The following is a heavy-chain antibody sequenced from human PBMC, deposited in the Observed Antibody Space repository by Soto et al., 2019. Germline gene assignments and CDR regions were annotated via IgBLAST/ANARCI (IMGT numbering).Heavy chain of an antibody. CDR3: ARGGDVVVVTAALDY. J-gene: IGHJ4*02. CDR2: VNPSGGHT. D-gene: IGHD2-21*02. CDR1: GDTFTDYY. Sequence: QVQLMQSGAEVKKPGASVKVSCKASGDTFTDYYIHWVRQAPGQGLEWMGTVNPSGGHTTYAQHLLVRVTMTRDTSTSTPYIELTSLTSDDTAIYYCARGGDVVVVTAALDYWGQGTLVTVSS. V-gene: IGHV1-46*04.